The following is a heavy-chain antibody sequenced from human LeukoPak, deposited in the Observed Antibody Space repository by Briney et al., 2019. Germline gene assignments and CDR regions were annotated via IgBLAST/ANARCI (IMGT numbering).Heavy chain of an antibody. V-gene: IGHV4-59*08. Sequence: SETLSLTCTASGGSISSYYWSWIRQPPGKGLEWIGYIYYSGSTNYNPSLKSRVTISVDTSKNQFSLKLSSVTAADTAVYCCARLKNILTGYYYFDYWGQGTLVTVSS. D-gene: IGHD3-9*01. CDR2: IYYSGST. J-gene: IGHJ4*02. CDR1: GGSISSYY. CDR3: ARLKNILTGYYYFDY.